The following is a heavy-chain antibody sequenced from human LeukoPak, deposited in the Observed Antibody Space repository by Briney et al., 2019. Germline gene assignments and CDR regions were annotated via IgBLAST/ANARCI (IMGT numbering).Heavy chain of an antibody. D-gene: IGHD3-9*01. CDR3: TRDPLRYLRVGHYDY. CDR2: IDYDSSHI. J-gene: IGHJ4*02. CDR1: GFPFSSFA. V-gene: IGHV3-21*01. Sequence: GSLRLSRAASGFPFSSFAMNWVRQVPGKGLEWVSSIDYDSSHIYYAASVRGRFTISRDNARGSVYLQMDSLRVEDTAVYYCTRDPLRYLRVGHYDYWGQGTLVAVSS.